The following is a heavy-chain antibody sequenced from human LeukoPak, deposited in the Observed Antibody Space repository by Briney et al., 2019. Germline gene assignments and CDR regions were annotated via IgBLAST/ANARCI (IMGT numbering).Heavy chain of an antibody. CDR1: GFKYDDHA. CDR3: AKDRTAYCYGSIDH. J-gene: IGHJ4*02. CDR2: ITWNSGRI. V-gene: IGHV3-9*01. D-gene: IGHD3-10*01. Sequence: GRSLRLSCAASGFKYDDHAMHWVRQAPGKGLAWVSGITWNSGRIGYADSVKGRFTISRDNAKNSLYLQVNSLREEHTALYYCAKDRTAYCYGSIDHWGQGTLVTVSS.